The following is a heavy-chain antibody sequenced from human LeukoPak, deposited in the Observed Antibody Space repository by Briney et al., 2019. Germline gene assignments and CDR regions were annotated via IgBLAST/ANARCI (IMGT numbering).Heavy chain of an antibody. V-gene: IGHV4-39*01. CDR3: ARWNYYDPIRAFDI. D-gene: IGHD3-22*01. CDR1: GGSISSSSYY. J-gene: IGHJ3*02. CDR2: IYYRGST. Sequence: SETLSLTCTVSGGSISSSSYYWGWIRLPPGKGLEGIGSIYYRGSTYYNPSRKSRANISVDTSKNQFSLKLSSVTAPDTALYYCARWNYYDPIRAFDIWGQGTMVTVSS.